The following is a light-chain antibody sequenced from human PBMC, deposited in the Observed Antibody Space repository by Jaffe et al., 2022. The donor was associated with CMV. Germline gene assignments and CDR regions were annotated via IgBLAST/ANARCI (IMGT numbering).Light chain of an antibody. Sequence: SYELTQPPSVSVSPGQTASITCSGDKLGGKYVCWYQHKPGQSPILVIYQDHKRPSGIPERFSGSTSGDTATLTISGAQALDEADYYCQAWDSSKVFGGGTKLTVL. V-gene: IGLV3-1*01. CDR2: QDH. CDR3: QAWDSSKV. CDR1: KLGGKY. J-gene: IGLJ2*01.